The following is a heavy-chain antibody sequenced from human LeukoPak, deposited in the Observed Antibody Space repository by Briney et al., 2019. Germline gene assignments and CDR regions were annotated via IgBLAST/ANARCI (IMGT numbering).Heavy chain of an antibody. V-gene: IGHV3-7*01. J-gene: IGHJ4*02. CDR2: IKQDGSEK. CDR3: ARVPPRILWFGELSTYYFDY. D-gene: IGHD3-10*01. CDR1: GFTFSSYW. Sequence: PGGSLRLSCAASGFTFSSYWMSWVRQAPGKGLEWVANIKQDGSEKYYVDSVKGRFTISRDNAKNPLYLQMNSLRAEDTAVYYCARVPPRILWFGELSTYYFDYWGQGTLVTVSS.